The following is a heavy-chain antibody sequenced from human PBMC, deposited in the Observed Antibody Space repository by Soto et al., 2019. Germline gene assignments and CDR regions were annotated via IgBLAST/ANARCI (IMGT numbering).Heavy chain of an antibody. CDR1: GDSISNYY. Sequence: QVQLQESGAGVLKPSETLSLTCTVSGDSISNYYWSWIRQPPGKGLEWIGYIHYTGSTNYNPSLKSRVSLSVDTSTNHLSLHLSSVTAADTAVYYCARHVRVGAGIALDIWGQGTTVTVSS. J-gene: IGHJ3*02. CDR2: IHYTGST. CDR3: ARHVRVGAGIALDI. V-gene: IGHV4-59*08. D-gene: IGHD1-26*01.